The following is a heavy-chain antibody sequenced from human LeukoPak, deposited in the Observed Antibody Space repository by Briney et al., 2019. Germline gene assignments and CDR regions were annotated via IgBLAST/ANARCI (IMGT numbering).Heavy chain of an antibody. J-gene: IGHJ4*02. V-gene: IGHV3-21*01. CDR1: GFSFRSYN. CDR2: ISTSSSYK. Sequence: GGSLRLSCAASGFSFRSYNMNWVRQAPGKGLEWVSSISTSSSYKYYADSLKGRSTISRDNAKNSLYLQMNSLGAEDTAVYYCARHSDYDILTGPNDYWGQGTLVTVSS. CDR3: ARHSDYDILTGPNDY. D-gene: IGHD3-9*01.